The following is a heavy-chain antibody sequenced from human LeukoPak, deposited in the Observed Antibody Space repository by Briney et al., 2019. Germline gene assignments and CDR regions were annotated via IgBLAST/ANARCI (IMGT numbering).Heavy chain of an antibody. J-gene: IGHJ4*02. CDR3: ARSIAVAGTEFDY. D-gene: IGHD6-19*01. CDR2: IYYSGST. Sequence: PSETLSLTCTVSGGSISSSIYYWGWIRQPPGKGLEWIGSIYYSGSTNYNPSLKSRVTISVDTSKNQFSLKLSSVTAADTAVYYCARSIAVAGTEFDYWGQGTLVTVSS. CDR1: GGSISSSIYY. V-gene: IGHV4-39*07.